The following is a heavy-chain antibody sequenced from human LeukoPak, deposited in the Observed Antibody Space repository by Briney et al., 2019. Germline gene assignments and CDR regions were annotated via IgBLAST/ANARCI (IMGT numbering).Heavy chain of an antibody. J-gene: IGHJ4*02. D-gene: IGHD3-22*01. Sequence: GGSLRLSCAASGFSFSNYWMSWVRQAPGKGLEWEANIKQDGSEKYYVDSVKGRFTISRDNAKNSLYLQMNSLRAEDTAVYYCARDPVFYYYDSHEDFDSWGQGNLVIVSS. V-gene: IGHV3-7*01. CDR3: ARDPVFYYYDSHEDFDS. CDR1: GFSFSNYW. CDR2: IKQDGSEK.